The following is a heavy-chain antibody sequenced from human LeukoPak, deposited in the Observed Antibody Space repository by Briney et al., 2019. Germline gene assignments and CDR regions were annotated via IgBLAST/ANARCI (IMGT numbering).Heavy chain of an antibody. D-gene: IGHD3-10*01. Sequence: SETLSLTCAVYGGSFSGYYWSWIRQPPGKGLEWIGEINHSGSTNYNPSLKSRVTISVDTSKNQFSLKLSSVTAADTAVYYCARVNYGDFDYWGQGTLVTVSS. J-gene: IGHJ4*02. V-gene: IGHV4-34*01. CDR3: ARVNYGDFDY. CDR1: GGSFSGYY. CDR2: INHSGST.